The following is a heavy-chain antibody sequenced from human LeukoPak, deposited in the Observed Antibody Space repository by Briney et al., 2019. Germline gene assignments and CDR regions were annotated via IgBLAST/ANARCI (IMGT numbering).Heavy chain of an antibody. CDR3: ARPYYDSSGYYHDAFDI. CDR2: IYHSGST. Sequence: SETLSLTCAVSGGSISSGAYSWSWIRQPPGKGLEWIGYIYHSGSTYYNPSLKSRVTMSVDTSKNQFSLKLSSVTAADTAVYYCARPYYDSSGYYHDAFDIWGQGAMVTVSS. CDR1: GGSISSGAYS. J-gene: IGHJ3*02. D-gene: IGHD3-22*01. V-gene: IGHV4-30-4*07.